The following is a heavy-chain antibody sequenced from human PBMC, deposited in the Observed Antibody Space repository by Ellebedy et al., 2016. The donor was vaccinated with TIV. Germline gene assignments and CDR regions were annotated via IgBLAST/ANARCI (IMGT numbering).Heavy chain of an antibody. V-gene: IGHV3-23*01. D-gene: IGHD2/OR15-2a*01. CDR2: ISGSGGGT. CDR3: AGYSGWEIPRYYLKT. CDR1: GFTFGNFA. J-gene: IGHJ5*02. Sequence: GESLKISCAASGFTFGNFAMGWVRQAPGKGLEWVSLISGSGGGTKFADSVKGRFTVSRDNAKNVLYLQMSSLRAEDTAMYYCAGYSGWEIPRYYLKTWGQGTQVTVSS.